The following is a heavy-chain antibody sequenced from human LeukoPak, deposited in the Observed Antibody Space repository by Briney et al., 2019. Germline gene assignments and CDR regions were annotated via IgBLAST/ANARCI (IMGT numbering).Heavy chain of an antibody. CDR1: GFTFTNYA. J-gene: IGHJ5*02. CDR2: VSYDGTDT. Sequence: PRGSLRRSCAASGFTFTNYAMNWVRQAPGKGLEWVATVSYDGTDTSYADSVKGRFAIFRDNSKNTLYLQMNSLRTEDTAVYYCVRVSAFCTNSVCPSFDPWGQGTLVTVSS. V-gene: IGHV3-30*09. D-gene: IGHD2-8*01. CDR3: VRVSAFCTNSVCPSFDP.